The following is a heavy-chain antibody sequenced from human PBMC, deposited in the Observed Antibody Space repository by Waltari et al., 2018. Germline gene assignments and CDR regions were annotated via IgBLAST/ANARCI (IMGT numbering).Heavy chain of an antibody. CDR3: ASRGYSFNWFDP. D-gene: IGHD5-18*01. V-gene: IGHV4-34*01. CDR2: INHSGST. J-gene: IGHJ5*02. CDR1: GGSFSGYY. Sequence: QVQLQQWGAGLLKPSETLSLTCAVYGGSFSGYYWSWIRQPPGKGLEWIGEINHSGSTNSNPSLKSRVTISVDTSKNQFSLKLSSVTAADTAVYYCASRGYSFNWFDPWGQGTLVTVSS.